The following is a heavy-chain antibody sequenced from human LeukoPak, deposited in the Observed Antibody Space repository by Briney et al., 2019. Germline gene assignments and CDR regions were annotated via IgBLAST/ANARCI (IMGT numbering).Heavy chain of an antibody. V-gene: IGHV3-23*01. CDR1: GSTFNSYA. J-gene: IGHJ4*02. CDR2: ISGSGGST. Sequence: QSGGSLRLSCAVSGSTFNSYAMSWVRQAPGKGLEWVSTISGSGGSTYYADSVKGRFTISRDNSKNTLYLQMNSLRAEDTAVYYCAKEVGVAAWEDYWGQGTLVTVSS. D-gene: IGHD6-13*01. CDR3: AKEVGVAAWEDY.